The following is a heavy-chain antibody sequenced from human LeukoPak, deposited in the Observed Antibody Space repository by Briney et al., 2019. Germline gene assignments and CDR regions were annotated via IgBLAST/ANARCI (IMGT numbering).Heavy chain of an antibody. J-gene: IGHJ4*02. Sequence: GGSLRLSCAASGFTFSSYSVNWVRQAPGKGLEWASYISSSSSTIYYADSVKGRFTISRDNAKNSLYLQMNGLRAEDTAVYYCARGLAYCSSTSCRTFDYWGQGTLVTVSS. CDR3: ARGLAYCSSTSCRTFDY. CDR1: GFTFSSYS. V-gene: IGHV3-48*01. D-gene: IGHD2-2*01. CDR2: ISSSSSTI.